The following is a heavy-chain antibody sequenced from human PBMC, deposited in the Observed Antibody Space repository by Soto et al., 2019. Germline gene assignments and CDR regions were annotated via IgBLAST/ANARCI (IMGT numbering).Heavy chain of an antibody. CDR3: VRVKETSGWGAFDY. CDR1: GFTFSGFW. V-gene: IGHV3-74*01. CDR2: INGDGSVT. Sequence: EVQLVESGGGLVQPGGSLRLSCTASGFTFSGFWMHWVRQAPGKGLVWVSRINGDGSVTNYADYVKGRFTISRDNAKNPLYLQMNILRVEDTAVYYCVRVKETSGWGAFDYWGQGTLVTVSS. D-gene: IGHD6-19*01. J-gene: IGHJ4*02.